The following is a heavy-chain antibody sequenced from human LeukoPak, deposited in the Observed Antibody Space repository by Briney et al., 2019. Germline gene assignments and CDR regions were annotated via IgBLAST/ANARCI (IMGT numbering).Heavy chain of an antibody. CDR1: GFTFSSYT. Sequence: GGSLRLSCVVSGFTFSSYTMHWVRQAPGKGLEYIAAISSHGGSTYYADSVKGRFTISRDNSTNTLYLRMSSLRVEDTAVYYCVKDRWADYYGSGTYFDSWGQGTLVTVSS. V-gene: IGHV3-64D*06. CDR3: VKDRWADYYGSGTYFDS. D-gene: IGHD3-10*01. CDR2: ISSHGGST. J-gene: IGHJ4*02.